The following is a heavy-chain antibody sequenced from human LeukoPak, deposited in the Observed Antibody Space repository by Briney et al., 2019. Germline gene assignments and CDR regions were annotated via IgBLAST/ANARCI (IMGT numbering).Heavy chain of an antibody. Sequence: GGSLRLSCAASGFTFSSYAMRWVRQAPGKGLEWVAVISYDGSNKYYADSVKGRFTISRDNSKNTLYLQMNSLRAEDTAVYYCARVQAAAGTAGGDYWGQGTLVTVSS. CDR1: GFTFSSYA. D-gene: IGHD6-13*01. CDR3: ARVQAAAGTAGGDY. J-gene: IGHJ4*02. V-gene: IGHV3-30-3*01. CDR2: ISYDGSNK.